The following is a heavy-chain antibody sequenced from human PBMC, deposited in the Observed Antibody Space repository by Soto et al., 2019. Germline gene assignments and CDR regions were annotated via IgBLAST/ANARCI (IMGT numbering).Heavy chain of an antibody. CDR3: ARDGGEVIPAAIGGGYGMDV. CDR2: ISGSNIYT. CDR1: GFTFSDYY. J-gene: IGHJ6*02. V-gene: IGHV3-11*06. Sequence: QVQLVESGGGLVKPGGSLRLSCAASGFTFSDYYMSWIRQAPGKGLEWISYISGSNIYTNYADSVKGRFTNSRDNANNSLYLQMDSLRVEDTAVYYCARDGGEVIPAAIGGGYGMDVWGQGTTVTVS. D-gene: IGHD2-2*01.